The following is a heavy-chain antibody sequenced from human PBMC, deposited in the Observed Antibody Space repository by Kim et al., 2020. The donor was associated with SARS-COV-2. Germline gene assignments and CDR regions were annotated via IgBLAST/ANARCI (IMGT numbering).Heavy chain of an antibody. CDR2: IDWDDDK. V-gene: IGHV2-70*11. CDR1: GFSLSTSGMC. CDR3: ARIIAAAGLGMDV. D-gene: IGHD6-13*01. J-gene: IGHJ6*02. Sequence: SGPTLVNPTQTLTLTCTFSGFSLSTSGMCVSWIRQPPEKALEWLARIDWDDDKYYSTSLKTRLNISKDTSKNQVVLTMTNMDPVDTATYYCARIIAAAGLGMDVWGQGTTVTVSS.